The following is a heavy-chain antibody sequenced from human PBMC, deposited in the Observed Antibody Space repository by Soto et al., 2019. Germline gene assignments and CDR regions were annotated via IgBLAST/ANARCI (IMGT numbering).Heavy chain of an antibody. V-gene: IGHV5-51*01. CDR2: VYPTDSNT. CDR3: VGQRAVKLYSPPNNHYSEMDV. J-gene: IGHJ6*02. CDR1: GYIFSRYL. Sequence: PGESLQISFEGSGYIFSRYLVCWVRQMPVKGLEWMGVVYPTDSNTRYSPSFQGQVTISADKSTSTAYLRWSSLKASDTAVYYCVGQRAVKLYSPPNNHYSEMDVWGQGTTVTVSS. D-gene: IGHD2-21*01.